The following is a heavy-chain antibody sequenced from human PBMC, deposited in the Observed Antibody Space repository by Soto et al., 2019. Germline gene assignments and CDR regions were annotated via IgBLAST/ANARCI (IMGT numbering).Heavy chain of an antibody. J-gene: IGHJ3*02. Sequence: EVQLVESWGGLVQPGGSLRLSCAASGFTFRRYWMHWVRQASGKGLVWVSRINGDGSSTSYADSVKGRFTVSRDNAKNTLYLQMNSLRVEDTAVYYCVSLVERSDIAFDIWGQGTMVTVSS. CDR2: INGDGSST. D-gene: IGHD6-6*01. CDR1: GFTFRRYW. V-gene: IGHV3-74*01. CDR3: VSLVERSDIAFDI.